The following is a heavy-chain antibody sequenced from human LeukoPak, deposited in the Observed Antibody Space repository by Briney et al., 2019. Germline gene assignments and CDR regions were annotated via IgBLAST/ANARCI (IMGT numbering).Heavy chain of an antibody. CDR2: IWYDGNKK. D-gene: IGHD5-18*01. CDR3: AKDWGYTTMLSYHCDY. CDR1: GFTFSGYG. V-gene: IGHV3-33*06. J-gene: IGHJ4*02. Sequence: GGSLRLSCAASGFTFSGYGMHWVRQAPDKGLAWVAVIWYDGNKKYYADSVKGRFTISRYNSKNTLYLQMNSLRAEDTAVYYCAKDWGYTTMLSYHCDYWGQGGLVTVSS.